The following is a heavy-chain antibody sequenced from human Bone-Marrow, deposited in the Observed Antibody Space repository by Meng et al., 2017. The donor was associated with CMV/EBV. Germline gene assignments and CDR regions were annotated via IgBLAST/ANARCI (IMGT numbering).Heavy chain of an antibody. J-gene: IGHJ6*02. Sequence: GESLKISCAASGFTFDDYAMHWVRQAPGKGLEWVSVIYSGGSSTYYADSVKGRFTISRDNSKNTLYLQMNSLRAEDTAVYYCARDKKPRYCSSTSCYFIDYYGMDVWGQGNPGHRLL. V-gene: IGHV3-NL1*01. CDR2: IYSGGSST. D-gene: IGHD2-2*01. CDR3: ARDKKPRYCSSTSCYFIDYYGMDV. CDR1: GFTFDDYA.